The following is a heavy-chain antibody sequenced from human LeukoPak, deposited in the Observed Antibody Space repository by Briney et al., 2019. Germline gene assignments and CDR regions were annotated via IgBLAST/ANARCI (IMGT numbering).Heavy chain of an antibody. J-gene: IGHJ5*02. CDR3: ARCSPPYSSSWYWFDP. D-gene: IGHD6-13*01. V-gene: IGHV4-4*07. CDR2: IYTSGST. Sequence: SETLSLTCTVSGGSISSYYWSWIRQPAGKGLEWIGRIYTSGSTNYNPSLKSRVTMSVDTSKNQFSLKLSSVTAADTAVYYCARCSPPYSSSWYWFDPWGQGTLVTVSS. CDR1: GGSISSYY.